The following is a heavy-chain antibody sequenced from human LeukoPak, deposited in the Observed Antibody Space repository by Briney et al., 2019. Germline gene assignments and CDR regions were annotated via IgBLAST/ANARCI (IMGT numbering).Heavy chain of an antibody. CDR1: GYSFSNYW. D-gene: IGHD1-14*01. V-gene: IGHV5-10-1*01. CDR3: ARHSGRNSFDY. Sequence: GESLRISCEGSGYSFSNYWISWVRQMPGKGLEWMGMIDPGDSYTNYSPSFQGHVTISADKSISTAYLQWSSLKASDTAMYYCARHSGRNSFDYWGQGTLVTVSS. CDR2: IDPGDSYT. J-gene: IGHJ4*02.